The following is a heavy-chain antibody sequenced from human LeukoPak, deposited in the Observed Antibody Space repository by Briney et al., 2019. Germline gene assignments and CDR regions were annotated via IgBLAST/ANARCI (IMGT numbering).Heavy chain of an antibody. CDR1: GFTVSSNY. CDR3: ARDRAYGSNQLGWFDP. CDR2: IYSGGST. J-gene: IGHJ5*02. Sequence: QPGGSLRLSCAASGFTVSSNYMSWVRQAPGKGLEWVSVIYSGGSTYYADSVKGRFTISRDNSKNTLYLQMNSLRAEDTAVYYCARDRAYGSNQLGWFDPWGQGTLVTVSS. V-gene: IGHV3-66*01. D-gene: IGHD3-16*02.